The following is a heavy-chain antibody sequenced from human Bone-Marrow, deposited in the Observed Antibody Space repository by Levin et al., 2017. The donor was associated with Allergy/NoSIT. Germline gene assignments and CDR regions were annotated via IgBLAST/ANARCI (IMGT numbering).Heavy chain of an antibody. J-gene: IGHJ4*02. V-gene: IGHV3-23*01. D-gene: IGHD3-10*01. CDR2: ISDGGGST. CDR1: GFTFRNYA. Sequence: PGGSLRLSCVASGFTFRNYAMSWVRQSPGKGLEWVSMISDGGGSTSYTDSVKGRFTISRDNSKDTVYLQMNSLRAEDTAIYYCAKLLWFGEFPYYFDNWGQGTLVTVSS. CDR3: AKLLWFGEFPYYFDN.